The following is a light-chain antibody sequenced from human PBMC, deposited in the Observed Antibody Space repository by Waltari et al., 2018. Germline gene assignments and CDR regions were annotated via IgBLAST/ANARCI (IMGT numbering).Light chain of an antibody. CDR3: QHYGISPRT. Sequence: EIVLTQSPDTLSLSPGDRATVSCRASQSVSKYYLAWYQQKPGQSPRLLIYDASTRAAGIPDRFIGSGSGTDFTLTISGLEPHDIAVYYCQHYGISPRTFGQGTKVEMK. J-gene: IGKJ1*01. V-gene: IGKV3-20*01. CDR2: DAS. CDR1: QSVSKYY.